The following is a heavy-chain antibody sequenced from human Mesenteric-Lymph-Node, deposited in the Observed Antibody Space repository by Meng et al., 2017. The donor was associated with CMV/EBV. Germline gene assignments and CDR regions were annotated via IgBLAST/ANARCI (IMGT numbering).Heavy chain of an antibody. V-gene: IGHV3-23*01. CDR1: GFTFRSYS. J-gene: IGHJ6*02. CDR2: IKSGRST. Sequence: GESLKISCAASGFTFRSYSMNWVRQAPGKGLEWVSAIKSGRSTYYTDSVRGRFTISRDSSKNTLYLQMNSLRAEDTAVYYCARGGQRGYGMDVWGQGTTVTVSS. CDR3: ARGGQRGYGMDV.